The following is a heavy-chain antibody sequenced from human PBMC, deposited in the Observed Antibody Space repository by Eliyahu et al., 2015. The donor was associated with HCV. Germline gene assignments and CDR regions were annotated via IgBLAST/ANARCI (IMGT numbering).Heavy chain of an antibody. D-gene: IGHD1-26*01. J-gene: IGHJ4*02. CDR2: IWYSGINP. Sequence: QVQLVESGGGVVQPGRSLRLSCAASGXTFXHYGIHWVXQAPGKGLEGVAVIWYSGINPNYADAVKGRFTISRDKSKNTVSLQMNRLTVDDSGVYYCAREEEVGAPWDYWGQGTLVTVSS. CDR3: AREEEVGAPWDY. V-gene: IGHV3-33*01. CDR1: GXTFXHYG.